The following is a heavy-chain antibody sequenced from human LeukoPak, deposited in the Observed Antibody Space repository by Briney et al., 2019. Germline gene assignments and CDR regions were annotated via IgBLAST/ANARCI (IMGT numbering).Heavy chain of an antibody. CDR2: IWYDGSNK. D-gene: IGHD3-16*01. V-gene: IGHV3-33*01. CDR1: GFTFSNYG. CDR3: AREQTFPYFDS. Sequence: PGGSLRLSCAASGFTFSNYGMHWVRQAPGKGLEWVALIWYDGSNKYYADSVQGRFIISRDNSKNTLYLQMNSLRAEDTAVYYCAREQTFPYFDSWGQGTLVTVSS. J-gene: IGHJ4*02.